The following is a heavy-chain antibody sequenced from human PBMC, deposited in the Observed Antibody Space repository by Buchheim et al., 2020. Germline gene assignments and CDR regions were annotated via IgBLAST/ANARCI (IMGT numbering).Heavy chain of an antibody. V-gene: IGHV3-48*02. J-gene: IGHJ6*02. D-gene: IGHD2-15*01. CDR3: ARDGGREVLMDV. Sequence: EVQLVESGGGLVQPGGSLRLSCAVSGFTFSGYGMTWIRQAPGQGLEWVSYISYSSGTIHYADSVKGRFTISRDNAKNSLYLQMNSLRDEDTAVYYCARDGGREVLMDVWGQGTT. CDR2: ISYSSGTI. CDR1: GFTFSGYG.